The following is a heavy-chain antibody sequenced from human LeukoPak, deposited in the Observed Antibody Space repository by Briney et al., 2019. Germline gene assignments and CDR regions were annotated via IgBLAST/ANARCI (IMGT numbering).Heavy chain of an antibody. D-gene: IGHD3-10*01. Sequence: ASVKVSCKASGYTFRNYGITWVRQAPGQGLEWMAWISPYDGHTNYAQRLQGRVTITIDTSMSTAYMELRSLRSDDTAVFYCARAPPGFSYGPGDYWGQGTLVTVSS. CDR1: GYTFRNYG. CDR3: ARAPPGFSYGPGDY. CDR2: ISPYDGHT. J-gene: IGHJ4*02. V-gene: IGHV1-18*01.